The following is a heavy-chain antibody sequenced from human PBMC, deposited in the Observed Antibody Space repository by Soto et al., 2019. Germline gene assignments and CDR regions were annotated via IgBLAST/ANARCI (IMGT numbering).Heavy chain of an antibody. J-gene: IGHJ6*03. CDR1: GYTFTSYD. V-gene: IGHV1-8*01. CDR3: AREGGYSYGHEGYYYYMDV. D-gene: IGHD5-18*01. CDR2: MNPNSGNT. Sequence: ASVKVSCKASGYTFTSYDINWVRQATGQGLEWMGWMNPNSGNTGNAQKFQGRVTMTRTTSISTAYMELSSLRSEDTAVYYCAREGGYSYGHEGYYYYMDVWGKGTTVTVSS.